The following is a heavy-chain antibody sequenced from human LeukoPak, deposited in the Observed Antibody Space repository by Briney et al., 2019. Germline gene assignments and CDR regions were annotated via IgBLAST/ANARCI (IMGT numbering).Heavy chain of an antibody. Sequence: PSGTLSLTCTVSGGSISSSSYYWGWIRQPPGKGLEWIGEINHSGSTNYNPSLKSRVTISVDTSKNQFSLRLSSVTAADTAVYYCARHGTYDSSGYYYFRSRPPFDYWGQGTLVTVSS. V-gene: IGHV4-39*01. CDR2: INHSGST. CDR3: ARHGTYDSSGYYYFRSRPPFDY. CDR1: GGSISSSSYY. J-gene: IGHJ4*02. D-gene: IGHD3-22*01.